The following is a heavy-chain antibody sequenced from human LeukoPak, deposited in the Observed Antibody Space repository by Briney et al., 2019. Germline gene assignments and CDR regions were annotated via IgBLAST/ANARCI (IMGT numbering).Heavy chain of an antibody. CDR3: ARDLELVVPAAIPAYYYYYMDV. V-gene: IGHV1-8*01. Sequence: ASVKVSCKASGYTFTSYDINWVRQATGQGLEWMGWMNPNSGNTGYAQKFQGRVTITADKSTSTAYMELSSLRSEDTAVYYCARDLELVVPAAIPAYYYYYMDVWGKGTTVTVSS. CDR2: MNPNSGNT. CDR1: GYTFTSYD. D-gene: IGHD2-2*02. J-gene: IGHJ6*03.